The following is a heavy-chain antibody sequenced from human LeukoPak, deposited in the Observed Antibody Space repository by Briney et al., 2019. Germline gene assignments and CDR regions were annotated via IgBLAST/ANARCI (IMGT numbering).Heavy chain of an antibody. V-gene: IGHV3-66*01. D-gene: IGHD4-17*01. Sequence: GGSLRLSCAASEFTVTSNYMSWVRQAPGKGLECVSIIYSDGGTYYADSVKGRFTISRDNSKNTLYLQMNSLRAEDTAVYYCARDPTDYGDQPGYWGQGTLVTVSS. J-gene: IGHJ4*02. CDR1: EFTVTSNY. CDR3: ARDPTDYGDQPGY. CDR2: IYSDGGT.